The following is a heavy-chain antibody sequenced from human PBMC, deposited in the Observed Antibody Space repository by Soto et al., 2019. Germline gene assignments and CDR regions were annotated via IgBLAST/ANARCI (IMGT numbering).Heavy chain of an antibody. CDR1: GYTFTNYG. J-gene: IGHJ4*02. D-gene: IGHD3-10*01. CDR3: ARSLGSGTGFDY. Sequence: QVQLVQSGAEVKKPGASVKVSCKASGYTFTNYGISWVRQAPGQGLEWTGWISGYNGDTKNAQKLQGRVTVTTDISTSTSYMELRSLRSDDTAIYYCARSLGSGTGFDYWGQGTLVTVSS. V-gene: IGHV1-18*01. CDR2: ISGYNGDT.